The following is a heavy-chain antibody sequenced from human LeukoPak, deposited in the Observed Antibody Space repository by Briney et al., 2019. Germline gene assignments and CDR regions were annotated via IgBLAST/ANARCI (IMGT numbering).Heavy chain of an antibody. Sequence: GGSLRLSCAASGFTFSSYAMSWVRQAPGKGLEWVSAISGSGGSTYYADSVKGRFTISRDNSKNTLYLQMNSLRAEDTAVYYCAKRVESHYYYYYGMDVWGQGTTVTVSS. CDR3: AKRVESHYYYYYGMDV. V-gene: IGHV3-23*01. D-gene: IGHD1-1*01. CDR2: ISGSGGST. CDR1: GFTFSSYA. J-gene: IGHJ6*02.